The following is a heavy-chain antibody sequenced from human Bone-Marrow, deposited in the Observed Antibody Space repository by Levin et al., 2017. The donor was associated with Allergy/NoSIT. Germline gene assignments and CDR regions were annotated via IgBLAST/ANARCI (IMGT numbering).Heavy chain of an antibody. CDR3: ALSYDFWGLIRFDP. CDR1: GFTFDDYA. Sequence: PGGSLRLSCAASGFTFDDYAMHWVRQAPGKGLEWVSGISWNSGSIGYADSVKGRFTISRDNAKNSLYLQMNSLRAEDTALYYCALSYDFWGLIRFDPWGQGTLVTVSS. J-gene: IGHJ5*02. CDR2: ISWNSGSI. V-gene: IGHV3-9*01. D-gene: IGHD3-3*01.